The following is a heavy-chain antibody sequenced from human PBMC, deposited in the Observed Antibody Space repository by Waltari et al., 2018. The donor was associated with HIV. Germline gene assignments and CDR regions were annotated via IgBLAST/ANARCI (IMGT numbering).Heavy chain of an antibody. V-gene: IGHV3-15*01. CDR3: TVGKSSGYY. Sequence: EVQLVESGGGLVKPGGSLRLSCAASGVSFSDVWLNWVRQAPGKGVEWVGQIKSKTEGWTTDYAAPVKGRFTISRDDSKNMLFLEMNSLNTDETASYYCTVGKSSGYYWGQGTLVTVSS. D-gene: IGHD3-22*01. CDR2: IKSKTEGWTT. CDR1: GVSFSDVW. J-gene: IGHJ4*02.